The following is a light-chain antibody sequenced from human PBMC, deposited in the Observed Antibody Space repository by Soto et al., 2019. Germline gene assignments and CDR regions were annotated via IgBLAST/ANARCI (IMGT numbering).Light chain of an antibody. CDR2: DAS. CDR3: QHYDNLVT. CDR1: QDISNF. V-gene: IGKV1-33*01. Sequence: DIQMTQSPSSLSVSVGDRVTITCQASQDISNFLNWYQQKPGKAPKLLINDASNLETGVPSRFSGSGSGTDFTFTTSSLQPEDIATYYCQHYDNLVTFGPGTKVDIK. J-gene: IGKJ3*01.